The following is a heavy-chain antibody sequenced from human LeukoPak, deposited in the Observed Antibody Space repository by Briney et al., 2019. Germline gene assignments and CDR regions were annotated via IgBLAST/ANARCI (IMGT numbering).Heavy chain of an antibody. D-gene: IGHD3-10*01. CDR3: ATEYITMVRGVRVNWFDP. J-gene: IGHJ5*02. Sequence: GGSLRLSCAASGFTFSSYAMSWVRQAPGKGLEWVSYISGSSSTIYYADSVKGRFTISRDNAKNSLYLQMNSLRAEDTAVYYCATEYITMVRGVRVNWFDPWGQGTLVTVSS. CDR1: GFTFSSYA. V-gene: IGHV3-48*01. CDR2: ISGSSSTI.